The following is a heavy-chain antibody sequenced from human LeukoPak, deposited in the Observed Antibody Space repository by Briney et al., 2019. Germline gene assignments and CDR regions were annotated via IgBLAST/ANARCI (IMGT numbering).Heavy chain of an antibody. Sequence: PSETLSLTCTVSGGSISSSSYYWGWIRQPPGKGLEWIGSIYYSGSTYYNPSLKSRVTISVDTSKNQFSLKLSSVTAADTAVYYCARAGSDFDWLLRYYFDYWGQGTLVTVSS. CDR2: IYYSGST. J-gene: IGHJ4*02. CDR3: ARAGSDFDWLLRYYFDY. D-gene: IGHD3-9*01. V-gene: IGHV4-39*01. CDR1: GGSISSSSYY.